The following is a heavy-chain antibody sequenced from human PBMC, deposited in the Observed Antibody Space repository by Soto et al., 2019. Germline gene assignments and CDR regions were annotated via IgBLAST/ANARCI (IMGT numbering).Heavy chain of an antibody. Sequence: GGSLRLSCAASGFTFSSYAMSWVRQAPGKGLEWVSSISTSSSYIYYADSVKGRFTISRDNAKNSLYLQMNSLRAEDTAVYYCARDSGQQLFYWGQGTLVTVSS. V-gene: IGHV3-21*01. CDR1: GFTFSSYA. J-gene: IGHJ4*02. D-gene: IGHD6-13*01. CDR2: ISTSSSYI. CDR3: ARDSGQQLFY.